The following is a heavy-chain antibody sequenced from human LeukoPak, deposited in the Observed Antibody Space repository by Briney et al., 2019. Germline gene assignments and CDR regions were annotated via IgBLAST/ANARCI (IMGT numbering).Heavy chain of an antibody. J-gene: IGHJ4*02. Sequence: SETLSLTCTVSGGSISSYYWSWIRQPPGKGLEWIGYIYYSGSTNYNPSLKSRVTISVDTSKNQFSLKLSSVTAADTAVYYCARRAYYDYVWGSYRYSTSYYFDYWGQGTLVTVSS. CDR1: GGSISSYY. CDR2: IYYSGST. D-gene: IGHD3-16*02. V-gene: IGHV4-59*08. CDR3: ARRAYYDYVWGSYRYSTSYYFDY.